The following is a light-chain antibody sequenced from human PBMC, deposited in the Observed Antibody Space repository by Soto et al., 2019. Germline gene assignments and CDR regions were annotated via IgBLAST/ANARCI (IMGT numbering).Light chain of an antibody. J-gene: IGKJ1*01. Sequence: EIVVTPSPGTLSLSPGERATLSCRASQSVSSSYLAWYHQKPGQAPRLLIFGASIRATGIPDRFSGSGSGTDFTLTISRLEPEDFAVYYCEQYGSSPTFGQGTKVEIK. CDR3: EQYGSSPT. CDR1: QSVSSSY. V-gene: IGKV3-20*01. CDR2: GAS.